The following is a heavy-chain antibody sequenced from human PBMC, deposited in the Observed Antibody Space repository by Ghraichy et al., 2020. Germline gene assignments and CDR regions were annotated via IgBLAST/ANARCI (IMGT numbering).Heavy chain of an antibody. J-gene: IGHJ4*02. D-gene: IGHD3-10*01. V-gene: IGHV1-8*03. CDR2: MSPSSGKT. CDR3: ARNLYGWGIFED. CDR1: GYTFSTYD. Sequence: ASVKVSCKASGYTFSTYDINWVRQATGQGLEWMGWMSPSSGKTGYAQKFQGRVTITRDTSINTAYMELSSLRSDDTAVYYCARNLYGWGIFEDWGQGTLVTVSS.